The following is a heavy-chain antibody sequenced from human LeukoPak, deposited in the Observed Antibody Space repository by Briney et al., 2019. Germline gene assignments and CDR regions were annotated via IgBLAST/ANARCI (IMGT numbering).Heavy chain of an antibody. CDR1: GGSISSSY. V-gene: IGHV4-59*01. Sequence: SETLSLTCTVSGGSISSSYWSWIRQPPGKGLEWIGYIYYSGSTNYNPSLKSRVTMSVDTSKNQFSLNLSSVTAADTAVYYCARGPYSSRYDYWGQGTVVTVPS. CDR3: ARGPYSSRYDY. D-gene: IGHD6-13*01. CDR2: IYYSGST. J-gene: IGHJ4*02.